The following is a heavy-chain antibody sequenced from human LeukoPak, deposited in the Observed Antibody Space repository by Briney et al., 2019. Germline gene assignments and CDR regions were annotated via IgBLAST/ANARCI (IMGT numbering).Heavy chain of an antibody. J-gene: IGHJ4*02. CDR1: GFTFSSYA. CDR2: ISYDGSNK. CDR3: ARNEAAAGTHYFDY. D-gene: IGHD6-13*01. Sequence: PGGSLRLSCAASGFTFSSYAMHWVRQAPGKGLEWVAVISYDGSNKYYADSVKGRFTISRDNSKNTLYLQMNSLRAEGTAVYYCARNEAAAGTHYFDYWGQGTLVTVSS. V-gene: IGHV3-30*04.